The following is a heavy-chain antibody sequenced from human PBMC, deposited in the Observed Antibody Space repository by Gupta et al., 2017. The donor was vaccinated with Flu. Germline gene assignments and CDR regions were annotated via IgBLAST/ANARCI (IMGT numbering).Heavy chain of an antibody. Sequence: EVQLMESGEGLVQPGGSLKLSGAASGFTFITYWMNWFRQVPGKGPVWVSRMNSDGSSITYAYSVQGRFIISRDNGKNTLFLKMNSLRAEDTAVYYCARAGDFWTGSYDYWGQGTLVTVSA. J-gene: IGHJ4*02. CDR3: ARAGDFWTGSYDY. V-gene: IGHV3-74*01. CDR1: GFTFITYW. D-gene: IGHD3-3*01. CDR2: MNSDGSSI.